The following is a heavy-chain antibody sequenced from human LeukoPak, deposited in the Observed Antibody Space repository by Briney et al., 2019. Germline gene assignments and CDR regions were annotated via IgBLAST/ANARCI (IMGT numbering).Heavy chain of an antibody. CDR2: ISGSGGST. Sequence: GGSLRLSCAASGFTFSSYAMSWVRQAPGKGLEWVSAISGSGGSTYYADSVKGRFTISRDNSKNTMYLQMNSLRAEDTAVHYCAKRIQSAMAMGYWGQGTLVTVSS. J-gene: IGHJ4*02. CDR1: GFTFSSYA. D-gene: IGHD5-18*01. V-gene: IGHV3-23*01. CDR3: AKRIQSAMAMGY.